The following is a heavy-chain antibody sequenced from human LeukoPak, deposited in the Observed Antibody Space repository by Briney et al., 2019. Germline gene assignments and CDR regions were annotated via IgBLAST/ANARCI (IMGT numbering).Heavy chain of an antibody. CDR3: ARALTSSKPRPNIVVVPADPYYFDY. V-gene: IGHV4-61*02. D-gene: IGHD2-2*01. CDR1: GGSISSGSYY. CDR2: IYTSGST. Sequence: SQTQSLTCTVSGGSISSGSYYWSWIRQPAGKGLEWIGRIYTSGSTNYNPSLKSRVTISVDTSKNQFSLKLSSVTAADTAVYYCARALTSSKPRPNIVVVPADPYYFDYWGQGTLVTVSS. J-gene: IGHJ4*02.